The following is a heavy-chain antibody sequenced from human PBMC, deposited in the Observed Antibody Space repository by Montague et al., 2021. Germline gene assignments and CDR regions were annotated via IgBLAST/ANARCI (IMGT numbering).Heavy chain of an antibody. Sequence: SETLSLTCIVSSGSISSFSWAWIRQAPGKALEWIGHLYDRGDTYYNPSLHRRLTFSFDTSRNKFFLRLTAVTAAATAVYYCARRGRPIGIYPFDYWGQGTLVTVSS. CDR2: LYDRGDT. J-gene: IGHJ4*02. CDR1: SGSISSFS. CDR3: ARRGRPIGIYPFDY. D-gene: IGHD3-3*02. V-gene: IGHV4-59*03.